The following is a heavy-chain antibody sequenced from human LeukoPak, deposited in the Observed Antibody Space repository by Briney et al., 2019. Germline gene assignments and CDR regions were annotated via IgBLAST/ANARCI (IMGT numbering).Heavy chain of an antibody. V-gene: IGHV3-21*01. Sequence: PGGSLRLSCAASGFTFSSYSMNWVRQAPGKGLEWVSSISSSSSYIYYADSVKGRFTISRDNAKNSLYLQMNSLRAEDTAVYYCARDPLGYGGNSGFDYWGQGTLVTVSS. D-gene: IGHD4-23*01. J-gene: IGHJ4*02. CDR1: GFTFSSYS. CDR2: ISSSSSYI. CDR3: ARDPLGYGGNSGFDY.